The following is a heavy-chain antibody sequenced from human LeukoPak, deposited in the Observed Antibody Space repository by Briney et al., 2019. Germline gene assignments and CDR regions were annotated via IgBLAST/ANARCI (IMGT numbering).Heavy chain of an antibody. J-gene: IGHJ4*02. Sequence: PGRSLRLSCAASGFSFSDYVIHWVRQAPGKGLDWVAVISKDGGTKYYADSVKGRLTISRDNSKNMLYLQMNSLRPEDTAVYYCARGGDLKYCSGGSCYSVDYWGRGTLVTVSS. CDR2: ISKDGGTK. D-gene: IGHD2-15*01. CDR1: GFSFSDYV. V-gene: IGHV3-30-3*01. CDR3: ARGGDLKYCSGGSCYSVDY.